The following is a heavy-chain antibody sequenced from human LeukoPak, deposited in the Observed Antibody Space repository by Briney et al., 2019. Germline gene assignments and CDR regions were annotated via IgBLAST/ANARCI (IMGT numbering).Heavy chain of an antibody. V-gene: IGHV4-38-2*02. CDR1: GYSISSGYY. Sequence: SETLSLTCTVSGYSISSGYYWGWIRQPPGKGLEWIGSIYHSGSTYYNPSLKSRVTISVDTSKNQFSLKLSSVTAADTAVYYCARVVEPPFVDYWGQGTLVTVSS. CDR2: IYHSGST. CDR3: ARVVEPPFVDY. J-gene: IGHJ4*02. D-gene: IGHD2-2*01.